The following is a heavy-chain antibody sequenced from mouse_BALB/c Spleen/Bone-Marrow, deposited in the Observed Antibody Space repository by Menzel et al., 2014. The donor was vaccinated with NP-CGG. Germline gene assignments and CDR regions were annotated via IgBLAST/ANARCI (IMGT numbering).Heavy chain of an antibody. CDR2: IWAGGST. CDR3: ARAHYDYVLFDY. D-gene: IGHD2-4*01. Sequence: VHLVESGPGLVAPSQSLSITCTVSGFSLTSYGVHWVRQPPGKGLEWLGVIWAGGSTNYNSALMSRLSISKDNSKSQVFLKMISLQTDDTAMYYCARAHYDYVLFDYWGQGTTLTVSS. CDR1: GFSLTSYG. J-gene: IGHJ2*01. V-gene: IGHV2-9*02.